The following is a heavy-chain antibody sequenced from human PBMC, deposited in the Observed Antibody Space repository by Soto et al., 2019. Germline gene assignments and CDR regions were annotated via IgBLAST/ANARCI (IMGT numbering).Heavy chain of an antibody. CDR3: ARLNLPRGYSGYDLDY. J-gene: IGHJ4*02. CDR1: GGSISSYY. V-gene: IGHV4-59*01. D-gene: IGHD5-12*01. Sequence: PSETLSLTCTVSGGSISSYYWSWIRQPPGKGLEWIGYIYYSGSTNYNPSLKSRITISVDTSKNQFSLKLSSVTAADTAVYYCARLNLPRGYSGYDLDYWGQGTLVTVSS. CDR2: IYYSGST.